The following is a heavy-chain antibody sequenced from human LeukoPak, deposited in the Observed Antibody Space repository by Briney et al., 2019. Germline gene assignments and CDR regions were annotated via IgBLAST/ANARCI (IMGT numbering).Heavy chain of an antibody. V-gene: IGHV7-4-1*02. CDR1: GYTFTSYA. Sequence: ASVKVSCKASGYTFTSYAMNWVRQAPGQGLEWMGWINTNTGNPTYAQGFTGRFVFSLDTSVSTAYLQISSLKAEDTAVYYCARDQQPHLGRYFDWSTFDPWGQGTLVTVSS. D-gene: IGHD3-9*01. CDR2: INTNTGNP. CDR3: ARDQQPHLGRYFDWSTFDP. J-gene: IGHJ5*02.